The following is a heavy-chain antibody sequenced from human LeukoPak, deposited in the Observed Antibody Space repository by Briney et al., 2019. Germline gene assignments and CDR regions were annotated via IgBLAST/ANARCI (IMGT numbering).Heavy chain of an antibody. Sequence: GGSLRLSCAASGFTFTTYWMGWVRQLPGKGLEWVANINQDGTEEYYVDSVKGRFTISRDNAKNSLYLQMNSLRAEDTAVYYCARDHVVMVVTATLDYWGQGTLVTVSS. V-gene: IGHV3-7*01. CDR1: GFTFTTYW. CDR3: ARDHVVMVVTATLDY. CDR2: INQDGTEE. D-gene: IGHD2-21*02. J-gene: IGHJ4*02.